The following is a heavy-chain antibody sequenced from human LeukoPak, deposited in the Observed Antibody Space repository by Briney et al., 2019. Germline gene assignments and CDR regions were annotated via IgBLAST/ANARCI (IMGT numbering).Heavy chain of an antibody. CDR3: ARSEIVVVTAIDY. J-gene: IGHJ4*02. CDR2: IYYSGST. D-gene: IGHD2-21*02. Sequence: PSETLSLTCTVSGGSISGYYWNWIRQPPGKGLEWIGYIYYSGSTNYNPSLKSRVTISVDTSKNQFSLKLSSVTAADTAVYYCARSEIVVVTAIDYWGQGTLVTVSS. CDR1: GGSISGYY. V-gene: IGHV4-59*12.